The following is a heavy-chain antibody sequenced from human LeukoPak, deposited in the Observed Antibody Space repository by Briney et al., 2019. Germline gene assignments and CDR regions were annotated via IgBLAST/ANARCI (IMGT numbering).Heavy chain of an antibody. CDR3: ARDWGY. D-gene: IGHD7-27*01. Sequence: GGSLRLSCAASGFTFSTYAMNWVRQAPGKGLEWVSSISGSGDSTFYGDSVKGRFTISRDNSKNTLYLQMNSLRAEDAAVYYCARDWGYWGLGTLVTVSS. V-gene: IGHV3-23*01. J-gene: IGHJ4*02. CDR2: ISGSGDST. CDR1: GFTFSTYA.